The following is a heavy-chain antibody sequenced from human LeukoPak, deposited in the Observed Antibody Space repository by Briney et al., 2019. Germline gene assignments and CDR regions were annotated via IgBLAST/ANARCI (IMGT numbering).Heavy chain of an antibody. CDR2: ISTTGADT. CDR1: GITFSSYA. CDR3: AKDHEQWLVGGSVDP. D-gene: IGHD6-19*01. Sequence: GESLRLSCAVSGITFSSYAMSWVRQAPGKGLEWVSAISTTGADTHYADSVKGRFTISRDNSKNTMYLQMNSLRAEDTAVYYCAKDHEQWLVGGSVDPWGQGTLVTVSS. J-gene: IGHJ5*02. V-gene: IGHV3-23*01.